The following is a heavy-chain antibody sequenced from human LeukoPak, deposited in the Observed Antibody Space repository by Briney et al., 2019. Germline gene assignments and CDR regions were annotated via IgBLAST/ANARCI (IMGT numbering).Heavy chain of an antibody. CDR1: GFTFDNVW. D-gene: IGHD4-17*01. J-gene: IGHJ4*02. CDR3: TRDYGSSFYF. Sequence: GGSLRLSCAASGFTFDNVWMSWVRQAPGKGLEWVGLIRSKTDGGATDYSAPVEGRFTISRDDSKNTLYLQTNTLKTDDTALYYCTRDYGSSFYFWGQGTLVTVSS. CDR2: IRSKTDGGAT. V-gene: IGHV3-15*01.